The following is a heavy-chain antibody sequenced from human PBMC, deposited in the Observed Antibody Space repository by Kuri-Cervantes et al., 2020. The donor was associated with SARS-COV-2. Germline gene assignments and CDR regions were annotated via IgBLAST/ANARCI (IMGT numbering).Heavy chain of an antibody. CDR1: GFNFSRTD. J-gene: IGHJ6*02. CDR2: ISYDGNNK. CDR3: AREFHDFWSGYYGPYYFYAMDV. D-gene: IGHD3-3*01. V-gene: IGHV3-30-3*01. Sequence: GEPLKISCAASGFNFSRTDMHWVRQAPGKGLAWVAVISYDGNNKYYADSVKGRFTISRDDSKNTLYLQMNSLRVEDTAVYYCAREFHDFWSGYYGPYYFYAMDVWGQGTTVTVSS.